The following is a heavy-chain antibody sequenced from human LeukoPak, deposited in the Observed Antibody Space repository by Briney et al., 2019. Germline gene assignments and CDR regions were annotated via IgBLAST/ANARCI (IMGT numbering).Heavy chain of an antibody. Sequence: GGSLRLSCAASGFTFRSHGMHWVRQAPGKGLEWVAFIWYDGSNKYYTDSVKGRFTISRDNSKNTLYLQMNSLRAEDTAVYYCAGDRATSYFDYWGQGALVTVSS. CDR2: IWYDGSNK. CDR3: AGDRATSYFDY. D-gene: IGHD1-26*01. V-gene: IGHV3-33*01. CDR1: GFTFRSHG. J-gene: IGHJ4*02.